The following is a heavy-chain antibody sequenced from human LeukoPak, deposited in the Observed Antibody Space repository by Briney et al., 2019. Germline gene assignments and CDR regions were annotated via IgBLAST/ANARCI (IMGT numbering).Heavy chain of an antibody. D-gene: IGHD2-15*01. CDR1: GFTFSSYA. CDR3: AKEGYCSGGSCYSDAFDI. J-gene: IGHJ3*02. Sequence: GGSLRLSCAASGFTFSSYAMSWVRQAPGKGLEWVSTFSGSGGSTYYADSVKGRFTISRDNSKNTLYLQMNSLRAEDTAVYYCAKEGYCSGGSCYSDAFDIWGQGTMVTVSS. CDR2: FSGSGGST. V-gene: IGHV3-23*01.